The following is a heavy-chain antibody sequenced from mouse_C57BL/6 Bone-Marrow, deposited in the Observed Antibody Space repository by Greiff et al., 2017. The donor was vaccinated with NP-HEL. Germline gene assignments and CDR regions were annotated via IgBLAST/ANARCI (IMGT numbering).Heavy chain of an antibody. V-gene: IGHV1-69*01. Sequence: VQLQQPGAELVMPGASVKLSCKASGYTFTSYWMHWVKQRPGQGLEWIGEIDPSDSYTNYNQKFKGKSTLTVDKSSSTAYMQLSSLTSEDSAVYYCAREEDYYGNYDWYFDVWGTGTTVTVSS. J-gene: IGHJ1*03. CDR3: AREEDYYGNYDWYFDV. CDR2: IDPSDSYT. CDR1: GYTFTSYW. D-gene: IGHD2-1*01.